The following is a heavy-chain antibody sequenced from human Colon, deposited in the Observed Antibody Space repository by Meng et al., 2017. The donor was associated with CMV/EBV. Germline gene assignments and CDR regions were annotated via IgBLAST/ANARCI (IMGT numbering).Heavy chain of an antibody. V-gene: IGHV3-30*02. CDR3: AKDVVNRGWRENL. J-gene: IGHJ6*02. D-gene: IGHD6-19*01. CDR2: MQFDGREI. Sequence: SCTASEFTFSQYGMHWVRQAPGKGLEWVAFMQFDGREIIYVDSVEGRFTISRDNSKNTLYLQMNNLRVEDTAVYYCAKDVVNRGWRENLWGRGTTVTVSS. CDR1: EFTFSQYG.